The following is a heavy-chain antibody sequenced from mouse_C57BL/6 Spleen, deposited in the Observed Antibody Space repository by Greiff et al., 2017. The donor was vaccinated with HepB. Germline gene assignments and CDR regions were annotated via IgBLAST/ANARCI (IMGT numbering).Heavy chain of an antibody. V-gene: IGHV1-82*01. Sequence: QVQLKQSGPELVKPGASVKISCKASGYAFSSSWMNWVKQRPGKGLEWIGRIYPGDGDTNYNGKFKGKATLTADKSSSTAYMQLSSLTSEDSAVYFCARVDGGEFDYWGQGTTRTVSS. J-gene: IGHJ2*01. CDR3: ARVDGGEFDY. CDR2: IYPGDGDT. CDR1: GYAFSSSW.